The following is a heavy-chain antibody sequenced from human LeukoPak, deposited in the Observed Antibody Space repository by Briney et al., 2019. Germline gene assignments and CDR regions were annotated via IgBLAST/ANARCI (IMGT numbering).Heavy chain of an antibody. CDR3: AKDVGIAVSGNLDY. J-gene: IGHJ4*02. V-gene: IGHV1-2*02. D-gene: IGHD6-19*01. Sequence: GGSLRLSCAASGYTFTAYYMHWVRQAPGQGLEWMGWINPNSGGTNYAQKFQGRVTMTRDTSISTAYMELSRLRSDDTAVYYCAKDVGIAVSGNLDYWGQGTLVTVSS. CDR2: INPNSGGT. CDR1: GYTFTAYY.